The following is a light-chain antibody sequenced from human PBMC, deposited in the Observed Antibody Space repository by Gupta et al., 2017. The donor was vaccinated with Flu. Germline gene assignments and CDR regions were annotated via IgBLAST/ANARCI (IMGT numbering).Light chain of an antibody. Sequence: EIVLTQSPGTLSLSPGERATLSCRASQSVSSSYLAWYQQKPGQAPRLLIYGASSRATGIPDRFSGSGSGTEFTLTISRLEPEDFAVYYCQQDGSSPWTFGQGTKVEI. V-gene: IGKV3-20*01. CDR2: GAS. J-gene: IGKJ1*01. CDR1: QSVSSSY. CDR3: QQDGSSPWT.